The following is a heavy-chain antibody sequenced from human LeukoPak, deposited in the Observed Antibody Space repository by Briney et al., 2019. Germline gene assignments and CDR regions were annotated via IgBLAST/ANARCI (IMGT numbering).Heavy chain of an antibody. CDR3: ARDLLPMTIAGIND. Sequence: ASVKVSCKASGGSFSSHGITWVRQAPGQGLEWMGRILPIFKRTDYAQKFQGRVTITADESRTTVYMEMSSLRSDDTALYYCARDLLPMTIAGINDWGQGTLVTVSA. V-gene: IGHV1-69*13. J-gene: IGHJ4*02. CDR2: ILPIFKRT. CDR1: GGSFSSHG. D-gene: IGHD1-20*01.